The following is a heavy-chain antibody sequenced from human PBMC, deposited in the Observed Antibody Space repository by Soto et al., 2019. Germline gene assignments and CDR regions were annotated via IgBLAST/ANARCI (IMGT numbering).Heavy chain of an antibody. J-gene: IGHJ4*02. CDR2: ISYDGSNK. V-gene: IGHV3-30-3*01. CDR1: GFTFSSYA. D-gene: IGHD2-2*01. CDR3: ARPYCSSTSCYDDY. Sequence: GGSLRLSCAASGFTFSSYAMHWVRQAPGKGLEWVAVISYDGSNKNYADSVKGRFTISRDNSKNTLYLQMNSLRAEDTAVYYCARPYCSSTSCYDDYWGQGTLVTVSS.